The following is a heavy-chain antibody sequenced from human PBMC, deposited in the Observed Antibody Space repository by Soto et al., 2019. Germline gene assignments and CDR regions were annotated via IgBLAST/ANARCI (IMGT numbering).Heavy chain of an antibody. CDR3: ARDLRFQGHDYADYLGYGMDV. CDR1: VGSISPYY. V-gene: IGHV4-59*01. D-gene: IGHD4-17*01. J-gene: IGHJ6*02. Sequence: SETLSLTCTVSVGSISPYYWSWIRQPPGKGLEWIGFIYYSGRTSYNPSLKSRVTISVDTSKNQFSLNLSSVTAADTAVYYCARDLRFQGHDYADYLGYGMDVWGQGTTVTVSS. CDR2: IYYSGRT.